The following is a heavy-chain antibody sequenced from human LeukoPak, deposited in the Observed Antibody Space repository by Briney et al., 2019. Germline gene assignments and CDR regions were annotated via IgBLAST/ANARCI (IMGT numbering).Heavy chain of an antibody. CDR1: GFSISSFY. Sequence: SETLSLTCSISGFSISSFYWSWMRQSPGKGLEWIGHVYFTGSTDLNPSFTSRVTISIDTSKNQFSLGLTSVTAADTAVYYCGRSSPVPDIWGQGTLVTVSA. D-gene: IGHD3-10*02. V-gene: IGHV4-59*01. J-gene: IGHJ4*02. CDR2: VYFTGST. CDR3: GRSSPVPDI.